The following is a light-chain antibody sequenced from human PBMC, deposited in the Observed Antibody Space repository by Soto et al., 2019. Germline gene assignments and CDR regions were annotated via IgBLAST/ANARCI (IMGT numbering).Light chain of an antibody. CDR3: QQYGRSPYT. J-gene: IGKJ2*01. Sequence: EIVLTQSPATLSLSPGERATLSCRASQSVSSYLAWYQQKPGQAPRLLIYDASNRATGVPARFSGSGSGTDFTLTISSLEPEDFAVYYCQQYGRSPYTFGQGTTLEIK. CDR2: DAS. V-gene: IGKV3-11*01. CDR1: QSVSSY.